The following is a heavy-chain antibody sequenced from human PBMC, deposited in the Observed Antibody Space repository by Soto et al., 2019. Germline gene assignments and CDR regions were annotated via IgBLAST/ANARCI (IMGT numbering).Heavy chain of an antibody. V-gene: IGHV3-23*01. CDR2: ISGSGHRT. J-gene: IGHJ5*02. Sequence: EVQLLESGGGLVQPGGSLRLSCVTSGFTFSSYAMSWVRQAPRKGLEWVSGISGSGHRTYYADSVKGRFTISRDNSKTNLYVHMNRLRRQDTAVYYCAKERGYSGHDHSNWFDPCGQGTLVTVSS. CDR3: AKERGYSGHDHSNWFDP. CDR1: GFTFSSYA. D-gene: IGHD5-12*01.